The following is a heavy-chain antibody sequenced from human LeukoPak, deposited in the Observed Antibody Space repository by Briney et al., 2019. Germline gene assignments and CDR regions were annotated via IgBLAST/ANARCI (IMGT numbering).Heavy chain of an antibody. V-gene: IGHV4-34*01. CDR3: ARARWAGIASLPFDY. J-gene: IGHJ4*02. Sequence: SETLSLTCAVYGGPFSGYYWTWIRQPPGKGLEWIGEINHSGNTNYNPSLKSRVTISVDTSKNQFSLKLSSVTAADTAVYYCARARWAGIASLPFDYWGQGTMVTVSS. CDR1: GGPFSGYY. CDR2: INHSGNT. D-gene: IGHD3-16*02.